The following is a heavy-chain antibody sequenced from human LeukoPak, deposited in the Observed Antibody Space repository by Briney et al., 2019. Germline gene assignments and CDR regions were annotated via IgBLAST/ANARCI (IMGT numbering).Heavy chain of an antibody. Sequence: GGSLRLSCAASGFTFSDYYMGWIRQIPGKGLEWVSYISTSGTDIYYADSVKGRFTISRDDAKNSLYLQMNSLRAEDTAVYFCARLRYYAVDVWGQGTTVIVSS. V-gene: IGHV3-11*04. CDR1: GFTFSDYY. J-gene: IGHJ6*02. CDR3: ARLRYYAVDV. CDR2: ISTSGTDI.